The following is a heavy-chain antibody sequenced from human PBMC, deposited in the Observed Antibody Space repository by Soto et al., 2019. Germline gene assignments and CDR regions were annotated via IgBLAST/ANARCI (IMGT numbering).Heavy chain of an antibody. CDR3: TTASSWGYYYYGMDV. V-gene: IGHV3-15*01. CDR1: GFTFSNAW. J-gene: IGHJ6*02. Sequence: EVQLVESGGGLVKPGGSLRLSCAASGFTFSNAWMSWVRQAPGKGLEWVGRIKSKTDGGTTDYAPAVKGRFTISRDDSKNTLYLQMNSLKTEDTAVFYCTTASSWGYYYYGMDVWGQGTTVTVSS. CDR2: IKSKTDGGTT. D-gene: IGHD2-2*01.